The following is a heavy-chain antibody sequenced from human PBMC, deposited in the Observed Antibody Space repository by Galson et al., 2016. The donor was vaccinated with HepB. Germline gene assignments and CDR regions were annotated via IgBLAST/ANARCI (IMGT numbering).Heavy chain of an antibody. Sequence: SLRLSCAASGFTFTSHWMHWVRQAPGKGLEWVALISYDGSYSSYADSVKGRFTISRDNSKKTLYLQMNSLRAEDTAVYYCAKVPSMVRGFWGQGTMVTVSS. CDR3: AKVPSMVRGF. CDR1: GFTFTSHW. D-gene: IGHD3-10*01. V-gene: IGHV3-30*18. J-gene: IGHJ3*01. CDR2: ISYDGSYS.